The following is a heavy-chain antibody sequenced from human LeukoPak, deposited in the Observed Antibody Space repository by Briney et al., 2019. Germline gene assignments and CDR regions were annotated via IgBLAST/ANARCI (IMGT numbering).Heavy chain of an antibody. V-gene: IGHV3-23*01. CDR1: GFTFSSSA. J-gene: IGHJ4*02. Sequence: PGGSLRLSCAASGFTFSSSAMSWVRQAPGKGLEWVSAISNNGGYTYYADSVQGRFTISRDNSKSTLCLQMNSLRAEDTAVYYCARGDFDCWGQGTLVTVSS. CDR3: ARGDFDC. CDR2: ISNNGGYT.